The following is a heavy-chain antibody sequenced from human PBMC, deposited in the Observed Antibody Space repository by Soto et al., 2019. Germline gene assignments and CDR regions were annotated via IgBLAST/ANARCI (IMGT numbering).Heavy chain of an antibody. Sequence: GASVKVSCKASGYTFTSYDINWVRQATGQGLEWMGWMNPNSGNTGYAQKLQGRVTMTTDTSTSTAYMELRSLRSDDTAVYYCARRVPFGRGYYTDWFDPWGQGTLVTVSS. J-gene: IGHJ5*02. CDR2: MNPNSGNT. CDR1: GYTFTSYD. D-gene: IGHD3-3*01. CDR3: ARRVPFGRGYYTDWFDP. V-gene: IGHV1-8*01.